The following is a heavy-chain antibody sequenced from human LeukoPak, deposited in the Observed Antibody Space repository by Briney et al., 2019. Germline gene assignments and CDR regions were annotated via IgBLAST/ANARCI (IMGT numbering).Heavy chain of an antibody. Sequence: SQTLSLTCTVSGGSISSTDYYWGWIRQPPGKGLEWIGSIYYSGSTYYNPSLKSRLTISLDTSKNQFSLRLSSVTAADTAFYYCARRYNWNDRWDWGQGTLVTVSP. CDR3: ARRYNWNDRWD. D-gene: IGHD1-1*01. CDR2: IYYSGST. CDR1: GGSISSTDYY. V-gene: IGHV4-39*07. J-gene: IGHJ4*02.